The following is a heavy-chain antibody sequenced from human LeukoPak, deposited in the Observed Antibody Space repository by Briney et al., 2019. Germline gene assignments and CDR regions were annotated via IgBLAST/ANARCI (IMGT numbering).Heavy chain of an antibody. CDR2: VYSGENP. J-gene: IGHJ4*02. CDR1: GDSISSSNCY. Sequence: SETLSLTCTVSGDSISSSNCYWGWIRQSPGKGLEWIGGVYSGENPHYNPSLYNPSLKSRVTLSVDTSKNQFCLRLNSVTAADTSVYYCVKHTQWVIRADYWGQGILVAVSS. D-gene: IGHD6-19*01. CDR3: VKHTQWVIRADY. V-gene: IGHV4-39*01.